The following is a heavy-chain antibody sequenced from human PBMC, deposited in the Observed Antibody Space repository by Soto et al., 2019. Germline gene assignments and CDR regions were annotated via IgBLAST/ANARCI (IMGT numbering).Heavy chain of an antibody. CDR2: INPTSGGT. V-gene: IGHV1-2*02. D-gene: IGHD2-8*02. Sequence: QVQLVQSGAEVKKPGASVKVSCKASGYTFPGNYMHWVRQAPGQGLEWMALINPTSGGTNYAQKFQGRVTMTWDTSISTAYMELSSLRSDDTAIYYCARGYCSDSGCSHYFDYWGQGTLVTVSS. J-gene: IGHJ4*02. CDR1: GYTFPGNY. CDR3: ARGYCSDSGCSHYFDY.